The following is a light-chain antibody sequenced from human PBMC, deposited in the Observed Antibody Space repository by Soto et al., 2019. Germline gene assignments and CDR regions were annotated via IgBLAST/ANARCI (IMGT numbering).Light chain of an antibody. CDR2: GAS. CDR3: QQYYSTPRT. J-gene: IGKJ1*01. V-gene: IGKV3-15*01. Sequence: ERVMTQSPATLSVSPGERATLSCRASQSVSSNLAWYQQKPGQAPRLLIYGASTRATGIPARFSGSGSGTEFTLTISSLQPEDVAVYSCQQYYSTPRTFGQGTKVDIK. CDR1: QSVSSN.